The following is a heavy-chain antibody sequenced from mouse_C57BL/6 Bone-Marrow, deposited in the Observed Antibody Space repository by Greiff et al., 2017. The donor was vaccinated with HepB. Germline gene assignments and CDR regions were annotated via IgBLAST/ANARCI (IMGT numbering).Heavy chain of an antibody. CDR3: ASHMVPSDWYFEV. J-gene: IGHJ1*03. Sequence: EVKVVESGGDLVKPGGSLKLSCAASGFTFSSYGMSWVRQTPDKRLEWVATISSGGSYTYYPDNVKGRFTISRDNAKNTRYLQMSSLKSEDTAMYYYASHMVPSDWYFEVWGTGTTVTVSS. V-gene: IGHV5-6*01. CDR1: GFTFSSYG. CDR2: ISSGGSYT. D-gene: IGHD2-1*01.